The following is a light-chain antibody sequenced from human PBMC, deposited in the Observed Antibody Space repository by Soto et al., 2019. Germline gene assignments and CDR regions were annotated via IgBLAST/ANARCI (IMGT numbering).Light chain of an antibody. Sequence: EIVLTQSPDTLSLSPGERATLSCRASQSLSRNYIAWYQQKPGQAPSLLIHGAFTRATGIPARFSGTGSGTEFTLTISSLQSEDFALYYCQQYNDWPLTFGQGTKVDIK. CDR2: GAF. CDR1: QSLSRN. V-gene: IGKV3-15*01. J-gene: IGKJ1*01. CDR3: QQYNDWPLT.